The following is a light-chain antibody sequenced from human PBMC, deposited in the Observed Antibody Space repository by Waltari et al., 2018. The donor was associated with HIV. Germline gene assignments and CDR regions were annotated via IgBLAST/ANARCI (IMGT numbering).Light chain of an antibody. V-gene: IGKV3-11*01. J-gene: IGKJ2*03. CDR3: QQRSNWPPRYS. CDR1: QNVSSY. Sequence: ENVLKQSTATLSLSPGERDTLSCRASQNVSSYLAWFQQKPGQAPRLLIYGASNRATGIPARFSGSGSGTDFTLTINSLEPEDFAVYYCQQRSNWPPRYSFGQGTKLEIK. CDR2: GAS.